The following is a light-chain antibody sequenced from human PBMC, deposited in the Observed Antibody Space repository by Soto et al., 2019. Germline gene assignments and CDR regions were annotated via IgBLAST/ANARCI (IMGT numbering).Light chain of an antibody. CDR1: QSVSSN. CDR2: GAS. Sequence: EIVMTQSPATLSVSPGERATLSCRASQSVSSNLAWYQHQPGQAPRVLIYGASTRATGFPARFSGSGSETEFTLTISSLQSEDFAVYYCQRYNNWPLTFGGGTKVDIK. V-gene: IGKV3-15*01. CDR3: QRYNNWPLT. J-gene: IGKJ4*01.